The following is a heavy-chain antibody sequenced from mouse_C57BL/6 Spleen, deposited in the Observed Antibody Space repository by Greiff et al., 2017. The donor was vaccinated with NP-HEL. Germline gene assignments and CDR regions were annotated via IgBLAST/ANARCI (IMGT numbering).Heavy chain of an antibody. V-gene: IGHV1-55*01. J-gene: IGHJ1*03. CDR3: ARGDYGNYYWYFDV. D-gene: IGHD2-1*01. Sequence: QVQLQQSGAELVKPGASVKMSCKASGYTFTSYWITWVKQRPGQGLEWIGDIYPGSGSTNYNEKFKSKATLTVDTSSSTAYMQLSSLTSEDSAVYYCARGDYGNYYWYFDVWGTGTTVTVSS. CDR1: GYTFTSYW. CDR2: IYPGSGST.